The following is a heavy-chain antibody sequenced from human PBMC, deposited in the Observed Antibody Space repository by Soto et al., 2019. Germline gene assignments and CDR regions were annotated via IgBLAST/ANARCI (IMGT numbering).Heavy chain of an antibody. CDR1: GFTFSSYG. Sequence: QAGGSLRLSCAASGFTFSSYGMHWVRQAPGKGLEWVAVISYDGSNKYYADSVKGRFTISRDNSKNTLYLQMNSLRAEDTAVYYCAKPVNYGQTYYYYGMDVWGQGTTVTVSS. J-gene: IGHJ6*02. V-gene: IGHV3-30*18. CDR2: ISYDGSNK. D-gene: IGHD4-17*01. CDR3: AKPVNYGQTYYYYGMDV.